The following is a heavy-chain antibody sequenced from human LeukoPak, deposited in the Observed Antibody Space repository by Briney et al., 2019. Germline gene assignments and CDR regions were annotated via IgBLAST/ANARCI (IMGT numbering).Heavy chain of an antibody. V-gene: IGHV3-7*01. CDR2: MKEDGGEI. J-gene: IGHJ5*02. CDR1: GFTFRTYA. CDR3: ARDQGYSTFDN. Sequence: GGSLRLSCAASGFTFRTYAMSWVRQAPGKGLEWVANMKEDGGEINYVDSVKGRFTISRDNAKNSLYLHMNSLRVEDTAVYYCARDQGYSTFDNWGQGTLVTVSS. D-gene: IGHD4-23*01.